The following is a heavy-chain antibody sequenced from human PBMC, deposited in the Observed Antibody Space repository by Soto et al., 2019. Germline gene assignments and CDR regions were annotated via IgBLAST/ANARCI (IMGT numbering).Heavy chain of an antibody. V-gene: IGHV5-51*01. J-gene: IGHJ4*02. CDR2: IYPGDSDA. CDR3: ARQNYYGRRYFDY. CDR1: GYNFGSYW. D-gene: IGHD3-10*01. Sequence: GESLKISCEGSGYNFGSYWIGCVRQMPGKGLEWMGTIYPGDSDATYSPSFQGQVTISADKSIRTAYLQWSSLKASDTAIYYCARQNYYGRRYFDYWGQGTLVTVSS.